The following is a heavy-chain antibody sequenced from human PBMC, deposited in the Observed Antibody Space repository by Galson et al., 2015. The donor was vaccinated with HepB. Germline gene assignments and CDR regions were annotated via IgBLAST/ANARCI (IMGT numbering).Heavy chain of an antibody. V-gene: IGHV3-21*01. CDR2: ISSSSSYI. D-gene: IGHD3-22*01. J-gene: IGHJ4*02. CDR1: GFTFSSYS. Sequence: SLRLSCAASGFTFSSYSMNWVRQAPGKGLEWVSSISSSSSYIYYADSVKGRFTISRDNAKNSLYLQMNSLRAEDTAVYYCAREPLHYYDSSGYDYWGQGTLVTVSS. CDR3: AREPLHYYDSSGYDY.